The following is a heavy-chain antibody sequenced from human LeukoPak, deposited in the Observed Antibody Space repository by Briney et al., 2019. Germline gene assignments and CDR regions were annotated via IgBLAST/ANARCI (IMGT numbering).Heavy chain of an antibody. CDR2: IYTSGST. Sequence: SETLSLTCTVSGGSISSYYGSWIRQPAGKGLEWIGRIYTSGSTNYNPSLKSRVTMSVDTSKNQFSLKLSSVTAADTAVYYCARASEVSSGHYYYYGMDVWGQGTTVTVSS. D-gene: IGHD6-19*01. CDR1: GGSISSYY. CDR3: ARASEVSSGHYYYYGMDV. V-gene: IGHV4-4*07. J-gene: IGHJ6*02.